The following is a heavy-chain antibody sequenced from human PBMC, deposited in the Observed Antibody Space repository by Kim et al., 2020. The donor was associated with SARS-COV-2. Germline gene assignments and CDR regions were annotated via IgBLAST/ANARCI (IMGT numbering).Heavy chain of an antibody. D-gene: IGHD3-16*02. J-gene: IGHJ6*02. Sequence: VKGRFTISRDNAKNSLYLQMNSLRAEDTAVYYCARDAGELSLYRSCGMDVWGQGTTVTVSS. V-gene: IGHV3-21*01. CDR3: ARDAGELSLYRSCGMDV.